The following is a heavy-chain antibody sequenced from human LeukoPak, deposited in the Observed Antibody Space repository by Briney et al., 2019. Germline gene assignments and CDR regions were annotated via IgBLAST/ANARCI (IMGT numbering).Heavy chain of an antibody. D-gene: IGHD1-20*01. J-gene: IGHJ4*02. CDR1: GGSISSIAYH. CDR3: ARLSITGTSDY. Sequence: SETLSLTCAVSGGSISSIAYHWGWIRQPPGKGLEWIGSVYYTGSTYYNPSLKSRVTISVDTSENQFSLKLISVTAADTAVYYCARLSITGTSDYWGQGTLVTGSS. V-gene: IGHV4-39*01. CDR2: VYYTGST.